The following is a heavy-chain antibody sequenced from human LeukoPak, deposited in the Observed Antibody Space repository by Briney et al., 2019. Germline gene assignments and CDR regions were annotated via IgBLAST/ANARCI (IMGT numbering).Heavy chain of an antibody. J-gene: IGHJ4*02. Sequence: GASVKVSCKASGGTFSSYAISWVRPAPGQGLEWMGRIIPILGIANYAQKFQGRVTITADKSTSTAYMELSSLRSEDTAVYYCAREGPAAISRPFDYWGQGTLVTVSS. V-gene: IGHV1-69*04. D-gene: IGHD2-2*01. CDR3: AREGPAAISRPFDY. CDR1: GGTFSSYA. CDR2: IIPILGIA.